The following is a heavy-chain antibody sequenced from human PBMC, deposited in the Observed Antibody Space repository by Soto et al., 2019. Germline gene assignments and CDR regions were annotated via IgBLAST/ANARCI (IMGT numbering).Heavy chain of an antibody. CDR2: ISYDERHK. J-gene: IGHJ4*02. CDR3: AKEMSPRTVPDSSSPRGDY. V-gene: IGHV3-30*18. CDR1: GFTLRSYG. Sequence: QVQLVESGGGAAQPGKSLRLSCAATGFTLRSYGMHWDRHAPGKGLEWLAGISYDERHKYYALSVKGRFTNSRDTSKYPLALQMYSLRAQDTAVYYCAKEMSPRTVPDSSSPRGDYWGQGLAVTASS. D-gene: IGHD6-6*01.